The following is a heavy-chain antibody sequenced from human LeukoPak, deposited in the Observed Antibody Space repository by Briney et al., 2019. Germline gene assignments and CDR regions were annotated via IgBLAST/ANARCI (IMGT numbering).Heavy chain of an antibody. CDR1: GFTFSTYS. CDR2: IRSSSSFM. Sequence: GGSLRLSCAASGFTFSTYSLNWVRQAPGKGLEWVSSIRSSSSFMYYADSVKGRFTISRDNAKNALYLQMNSLRAEDTAVYYCVRVDHSLGKTYFDYWGQGTLVTVSS. CDR3: VRVDHSLGKTYFDY. J-gene: IGHJ4*02. V-gene: IGHV3-21*01. D-gene: IGHD2-21*01.